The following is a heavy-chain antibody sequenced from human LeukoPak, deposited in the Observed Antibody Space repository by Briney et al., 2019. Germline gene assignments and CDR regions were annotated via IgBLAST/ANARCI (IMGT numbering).Heavy chain of an antibody. CDR1: GFTFSSYS. CDR3: ARRAGAYSHPYDY. Sequence: GGSLRLSCAASGFTFSSYSMNWVRQAPGKGLEWVSFISSSRSYIYYADSVKGRFTISRDNAKNSLYLQMNSLRAEDTAVYYCARRAGAYSHPYDYWGQGTLVTVSS. CDR2: ISSSRSYI. D-gene: IGHD4/OR15-4a*01. V-gene: IGHV3-21*04. J-gene: IGHJ4*02.